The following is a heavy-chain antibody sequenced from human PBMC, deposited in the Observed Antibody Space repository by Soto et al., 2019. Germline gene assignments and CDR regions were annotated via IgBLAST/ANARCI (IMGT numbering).Heavy chain of an antibody. V-gene: IGHV3-33*01. Sequence: QEQLVHSGGGVVQPGSSLRLSCAASGFKFNSYGMHWFRQAPGKGLEWVAVISYDGSDTSYGDSVKVRFTISRDNSKNTLHLEMSRLRLDDTAVYYCERDRFGGTEGTNWLDPWGQGSLVTVSS. CDR3: ERDRFGGTEGTNWLDP. D-gene: IGHD3-10*01. J-gene: IGHJ5*02. CDR1: GFKFNSYG. CDR2: ISYDGSDT.